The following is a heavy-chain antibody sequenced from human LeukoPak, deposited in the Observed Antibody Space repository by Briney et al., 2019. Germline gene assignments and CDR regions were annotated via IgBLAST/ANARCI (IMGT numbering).Heavy chain of an antibody. D-gene: IGHD2-15*01. CDR2: IKQDGSEK. J-gene: IGHJ6*02. V-gene: IGHV3-7*01. CDR3: AREVGDGMDV. CDR1: GFTFSSYW. Sequence: PGGSLRLSCAASGFTFSSYWTSWVRQAPGKGLEWVANIKQDGSEKYYVDSVKGRFTISRDNAKNSLYLQMNSLRAEDTAVYYCAREVGDGMDVWGQGTTVTVSS.